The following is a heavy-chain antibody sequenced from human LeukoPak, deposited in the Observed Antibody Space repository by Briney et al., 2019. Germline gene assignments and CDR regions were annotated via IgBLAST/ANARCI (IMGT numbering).Heavy chain of an antibody. CDR3: ARGGDLWFGELSYFDP. J-gene: IGHJ5*02. D-gene: IGHD3-10*01. CDR1: GYTFTSYG. Sequence: ASVKVSCKASGYTFTSYGISWVRQAPGQGLEWMGIINPSGGSTSYAQKFQGRVTMTRDTSTSTVYMELSSLRSEDTAVYYCARGGDLWFGELSYFDPWGQGTLVTVSS. V-gene: IGHV1-46*01. CDR2: INPSGGST.